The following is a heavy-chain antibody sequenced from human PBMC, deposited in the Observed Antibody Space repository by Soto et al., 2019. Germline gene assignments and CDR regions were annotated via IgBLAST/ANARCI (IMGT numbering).Heavy chain of an antibody. Sequence: EVQLLESGGNLVQPGGSLRLSCAASGFTFSNYGMNWVRQAPGKGLEWVSAISGGGTSPHYADSVQGRFTISRDNSKNTQYLQMNGMRADDTALYYCAKSGILATMRTFSWFDYWGQGTLVTVSS. D-gene: IGHD2-2*01. CDR3: AKSGILATMRTFSWFDY. CDR1: GFTFSNYG. CDR2: ISGGGTSP. V-gene: IGHV3-23*01. J-gene: IGHJ5*01.